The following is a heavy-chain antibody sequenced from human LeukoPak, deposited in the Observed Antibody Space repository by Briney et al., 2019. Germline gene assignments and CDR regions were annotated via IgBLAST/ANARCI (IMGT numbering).Heavy chain of an antibody. CDR2: IRYDGTKE. V-gene: IGHV3-30*02. CDR3: TNLRLGVTKAVRLDD. J-gene: IGHJ4*02. CDR1: GFAFNTTG. D-gene: IGHD4-17*01. Sequence: PGGSLRLSCTASGFAFNTTGMHWVRQAPGKGLEWVAFIRYDGTKEYYSDSVKGRFTISRDNSRNTLNLQMNSLATEDAAVYYCTNLRLGVTKAVRLDDWGQGTLVSVSS.